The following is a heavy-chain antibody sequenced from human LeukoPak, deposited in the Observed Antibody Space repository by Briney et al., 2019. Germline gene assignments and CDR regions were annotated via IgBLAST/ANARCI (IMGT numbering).Heavy chain of an antibody. CDR1: GFTFSSYA. J-gene: IGHJ4*02. Sequence: GGSLRLSCAVSGFTFSSYAMNWVRQAPGKGREWVSSISGSGASTNYADSVKGRFTISRDNSKNTLYLQMNSLRAEDTAVYYCAKDVTSTVTYNDYWGQGTLVTVSS. CDR3: AKDVTSTVTYNDY. CDR2: ISGSGAST. D-gene: IGHD4-17*01. V-gene: IGHV3-23*01.